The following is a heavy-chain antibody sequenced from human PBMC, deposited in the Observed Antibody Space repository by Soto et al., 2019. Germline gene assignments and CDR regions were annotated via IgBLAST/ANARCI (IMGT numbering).Heavy chain of an antibody. Sequence: SETLSLTCAVYGGSFSGYYWSWIRQPPGKGLEWIGEINHSGSTNYNPSLKSRVTISVDTSKNQFSLKLSSVTAADTAVYYCEVRAFSSGWYSFFDYWGQGTLVTVSS. D-gene: IGHD6-19*01. J-gene: IGHJ4*02. V-gene: IGHV4-34*01. CDR2: INHSGST. CDR1: GGSFSGYY. CDR3: EVRAFSSGWYSFFDY.